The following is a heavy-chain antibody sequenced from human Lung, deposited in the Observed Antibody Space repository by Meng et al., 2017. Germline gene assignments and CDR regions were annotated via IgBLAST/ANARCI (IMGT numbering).Heavy chain of an antibody. Sequence: QVQLQESGPGLGTPAGTLSLTCAVSGGSITSSTWWSWVRQTPGKGLEWFGEIFHSGSTNYNPPLESRVTISVDKSKNQFSLKVYSVTAADTATYYCARFDISSSGRGDYWGQGILVTVSS. D-gene: IGHD1-26*01. V-gene: IGHV4-4*02. CDR2: IFHSGST. J-gene: IGHJ4*02. CDR1: GGSITSSTW. CDR3: ARFDISSSGRGDY.